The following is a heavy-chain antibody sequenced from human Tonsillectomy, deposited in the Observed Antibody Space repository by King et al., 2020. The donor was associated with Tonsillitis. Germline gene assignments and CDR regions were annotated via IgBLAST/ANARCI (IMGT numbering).Heavy chain of an antibody. D-gene: IGHD3-3*01. CDR2: IYYSGST. J-gene: IGHJ3*02. Sequence: QLQESGPGLVKPSETLSLTCTVSGGSISSSSYYWGWIRQPPGKGLEWIGSIYYSGSTYYNPSLKSRVTISVDTSKNQFSLKLSSVTAADTAVNYCARASITIVGVVSSDAFDIWGQGTMVTVSS. CDR3: ARASITIVGVVSSDAFDI. CDR1: GGSISSSSYY. V-gene: IGHV4-39*01.